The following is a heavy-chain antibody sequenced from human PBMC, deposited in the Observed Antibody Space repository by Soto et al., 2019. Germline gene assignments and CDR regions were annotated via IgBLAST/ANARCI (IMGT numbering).Heavy chain of an antibody. CDR2: IIPIFGTA. CDR1: GYTFASYG. CDR3: ARESRYCSGGSCYFLPGIDY. Sequence: SVKVSCKTSGYTFASYGISWVRQAPGQGLEWMGGIIPIFGTANYAQKFQGRVTITADESTSTAYIELSSLRSEDTAVYYCARESRYCSGGSCYFLPGIDYWGQGTLVTVSS. J-gene: IGHJ4*02. V-gene: IGHV1-69*13. D-gene: IGHD2-15*01.